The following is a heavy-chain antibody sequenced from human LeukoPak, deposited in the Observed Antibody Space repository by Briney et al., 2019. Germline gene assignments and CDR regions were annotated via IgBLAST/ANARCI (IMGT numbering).Heavy chain of an antibody. V-gene: IGHV3-30*04. Sequence: GGPLRLSCAASGFTFSSYARHWVRQAPGKGLEWVAVISYDGSNKYYADSVKGRFTISRDNSKNTLYLQMNSLRAEDTAVYYCARDRKWLVRGGYGMDVWGQGTTVTVSS. CDR2: ISYDGSNK. CDR1: GFTFSSYA. CDR3: ARDRKWLVRGGYGMDV. J-gene: IGHJ6*02. D-gene: IGHD6-19*01.